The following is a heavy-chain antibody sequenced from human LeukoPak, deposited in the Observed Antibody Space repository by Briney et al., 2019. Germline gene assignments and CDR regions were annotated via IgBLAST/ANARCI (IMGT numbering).Heavy chain of an antibody. CDR1: GFTFNSYA. CDR2: ISYDGSNK. Sequence: GGSLRLSCAASGFTFNSYAMHWVRQAPGKGLEWVAVISYDGSNKYYADSVKGRFTISRDNSKNTLYLQMNSLRAEDTAVYYCARDYYGSGILSDPWGQGTLVTVSS. J-gene: IGHJ5*02. CDR3: ARDYYGSGILSDP. V-gene: IGHV3-30-3*01. D-gene: IGHD3-10*01.